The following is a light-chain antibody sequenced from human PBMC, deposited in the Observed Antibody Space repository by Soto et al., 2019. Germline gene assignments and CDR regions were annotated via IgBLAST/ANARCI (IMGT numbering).Light chain of an antibody. J-gene: IGKJ2*01. V-gene: IGKV3-15*01. Sequence: EIVMTQSPATLSVSPGERATLSCRASQSVSSNLAWYQQTPGQAPRLLIYGASTRATGIPARFSGSGSGTEFTLTISSLQSEDFAVSYCQQYNNWPLYTFGQGTKLEIK. CDR2: GAS. CDR1: QSVSSN. CDR3: QQYNNWPLYT.